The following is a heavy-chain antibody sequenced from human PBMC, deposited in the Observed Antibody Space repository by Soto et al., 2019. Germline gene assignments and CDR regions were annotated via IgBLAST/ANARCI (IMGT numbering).Heavy chain of an antibody. D-gene: IGHD3-10*01. Sequence: PSETLSLTCTVSGGSISSSSYYWGWIRQPPGKGLEWIGSIYYSGSTYYNPSLKSRVTISVDTSKNQFSLKLSSVTAADTAVYYCARHRAPRTMVRGVIITGSWFDPWGQGTLVTVSS. CDR2: IYYSGST. CDR3: ARHRAPRTMVRGVIITGSWFDP. V-gene: IGHV4-39*01. CDR1: GGSISSSSYY. J-gene: IGHJ5*02.